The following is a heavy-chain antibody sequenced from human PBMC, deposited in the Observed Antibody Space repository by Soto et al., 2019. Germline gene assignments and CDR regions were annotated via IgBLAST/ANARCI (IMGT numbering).Heavy chain of an antibody. V-gene: IGHV1-69*01. Sequence: QVQLVQSGAEVKKPGSSVKVSCKASGGTFSSYAISWVRQAPGQGLEWMGGIIPIFGTANYAQKFQGRVTITAEESTRTAYMELSSRRSEDTAVYYCARRITGTHDYYYYYGMDVWGQGPRSPSP. J-gene: IGHJ6*02. CDR3: ARRITGTHDYYYYYGMDV. CDR1: GGTFSSYA. D-gene: IGHD1-20*01. CDR2: IIPIFGTA.